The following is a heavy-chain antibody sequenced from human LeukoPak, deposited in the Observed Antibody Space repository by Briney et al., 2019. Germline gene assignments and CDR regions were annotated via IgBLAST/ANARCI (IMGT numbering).Heavy chain of an antibody. Sequence: PGGSLRLSCAASGFTFSTYAMSWVRQAPGKGLEWVSYISSSGSTIYYADSVKGRFTISRDNAKNSLYLQMNSLRAEDTAVYYCARAKAYYYDSSVGYWGQGTLVTVSS. D-gene: IGHD3-22*01. J-gene: IGHJ4*02. CDR1: GFTFSTYA. CDR3: ARAKAYYYDSSVGY. CDR2: ISSSGSTI. V-gene: IGHV3-11*01.